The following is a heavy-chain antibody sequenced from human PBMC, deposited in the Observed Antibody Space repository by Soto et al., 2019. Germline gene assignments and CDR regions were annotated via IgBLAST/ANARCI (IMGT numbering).Heavy chain of an antibody. CDR3: ARFPLRSGYDLKVVYYYYGMDV. CDR2: IIPIFGTA. Sequence: ASVKVSCKASGGTFSSYAISWVRQAPGQGLEWMGGIIPIFGTANYAQKFQGRVTITADESTGTAYMELSSLRSEDTAVYYCARFPLRSGYDLKVVYYYYGMDVWGQGTTVTVSS. J-gene: IGHJ6*02. CDR1: GGTFSSYA. V-gene: IGHV1-69*13. D-gene: IGHD5-12*01.